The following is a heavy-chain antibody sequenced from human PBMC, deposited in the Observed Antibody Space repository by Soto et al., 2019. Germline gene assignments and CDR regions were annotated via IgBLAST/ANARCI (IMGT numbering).Heavy chain of an antibody. V-gene: IGHV3-33*01. CDR3: ARAPLYWYFDL. J-gene: IGHJ2*01. CDR1: GFTFSSYG. CDR2: IWYDGSNK. Sequence: QVQLVESGGGVVQPGRSLRLSCAASGFTFSSYGMHWVRQAPGKGLEWVAVIWYDGSNKYYADSVKGRFTISRDNSKNTLYLQMNCLRAEDTAVYYCARAPLYWYFDLWGRGTLVTVSS.